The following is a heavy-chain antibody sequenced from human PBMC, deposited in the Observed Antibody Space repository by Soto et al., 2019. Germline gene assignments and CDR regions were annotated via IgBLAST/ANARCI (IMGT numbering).Heavy chain of an antibody. J-gene: IGHJ1*01. V-gene: IGHV4-34*01. Sequence: SETLSLTCAVYGGSFSGYYWSWIRQPPGKGLEWIGEINHSGSTNYNPSLKSRVTISVDTSKNQFSLKLSSVTAADTAVYYCARGEYGDYDEYFQHWGQGTRVTVSS. CDR3: ARGEYGDYDEYFQH. D-gene: IGHD4-17*01. CDR1: GGSFSGYY. CDR2: INHSGST.